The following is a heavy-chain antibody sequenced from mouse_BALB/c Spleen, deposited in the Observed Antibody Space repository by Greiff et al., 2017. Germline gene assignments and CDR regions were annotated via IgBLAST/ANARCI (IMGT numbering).Heavy chain of an antibody. J-gene: IGHJ3*01. D-gene: IGHD2-13*01. CDR3: GDGTFAY. CDR1: GFNLKDTY. V-gene: IGHV14-3*02. CDR2: IDPANGNT. Sequence: VQLQQSGAELVKPGASVKLSCTASGFNLKDTYMHWVKQRPEQGLEWIGRIDPANGNTKYDPKFQGKATITADTSSNTAYLQLSSLTSEDTAVYYCGDGTFAYWGQGTLVTVAA.